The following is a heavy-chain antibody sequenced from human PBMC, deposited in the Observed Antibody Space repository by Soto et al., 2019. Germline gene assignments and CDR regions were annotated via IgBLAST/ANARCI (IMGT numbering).Heavy chain of an antibody. CDR1: GYTFTSYG. V-gene: IGHV1-18*01. CDR2: ISAYNGNT. Sequence: QVQLVQSGAEVKKPGASVKVSCKASGYTFTSYGISWVRQAPGQGLEWMGWISAYNGNTNYAQKLQGRVTMTTDTSTSTAYMELRRLRSDDTAVYYCARDHSSSWFNYYYYYMDVWGKGTTVTVSS. J-gene: IGHJ6*03. D-gene: IGHD6-13*01. CDR3: ARDHSSSWFNYYYYYMDV.